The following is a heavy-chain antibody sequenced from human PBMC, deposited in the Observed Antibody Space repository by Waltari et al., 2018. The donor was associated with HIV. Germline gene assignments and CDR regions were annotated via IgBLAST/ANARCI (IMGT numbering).Heavy chain of an antibody. Sequence: QVQLQESGPGLVKPSETLSLTCTVSGGSISSYYWSWIRQPPGKGLGWIGYIYYSVGTNYNPSLKSGVTISVDTSKNQFSLKLSSVTAADTAVYYCATLYEQPGAWYCDLWGRGTLVTVSS. V-gene: IGHV4-59*01. CDR2: IYYSVGT. J-gene: IGHJ2*01. CDR3: ATLYEQPGAWYCDL. D-gene: IGHD2-2*02. CDR1: GGSISSYY.